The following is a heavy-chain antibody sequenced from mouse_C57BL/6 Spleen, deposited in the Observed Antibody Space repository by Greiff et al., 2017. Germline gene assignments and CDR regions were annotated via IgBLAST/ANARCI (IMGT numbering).Heavy chain of an antibody. Sequence: VQLQQPGAELVKPGASVKLSCKASGYTFTSYWMHWVKQRPGQGLEWIGMIHPNSGSTNYNEKFKSKATLTVDKSSSTAYMQLSSLTSEDSAVYYGARAQLRLHLSMDYWGQGTSVTVSS. D-gene: IGHD3-2*02. CDR1: GYTFTSYW. CDR3: ARAQLRLHLSMDY. CDR2: IHPNSGST. V-gene: IGHV1-64*01. J-gene: IGHJ4*01.